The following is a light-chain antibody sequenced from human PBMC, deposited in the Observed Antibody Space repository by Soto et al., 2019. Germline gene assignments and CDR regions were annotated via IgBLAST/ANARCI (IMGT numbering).Light chain of an antibody. J-gene: IGKJ2*01. CDR2: DAS. V-gene: IGKV3-11*01. CDR1: QSVSSY. CDR3: QQRSNWSMYT. Sequence: EIVLTQSPATLSLSPGERATLSCRASQSVSSYLAWYQQKPGQAPRLLIYDASNRATGIPARFSGSRSGTDFTLTISSLEPEDFAVYYCQQRSNWSMYTFGQGTKLEIQ.